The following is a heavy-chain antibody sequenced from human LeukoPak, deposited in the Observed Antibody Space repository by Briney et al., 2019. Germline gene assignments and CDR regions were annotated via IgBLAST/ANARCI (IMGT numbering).Heavy chain of an antibody. CDR1: GYTFTIYY. CDR3: ARDGVAGIDY. D-gene: IGHD6-19*01. J-gene: IGHJ4*02. V-gene: IGHV1-46*01. CDR2: INPSGGST. Sequence: GASVKVSCTASGYTFTIYYMHWVRQAPGQGLEWMGIINPSGGSTSYAQKFQGRVTMTRDTSTSTVYMELSSLRSEDTAVYYCARDGVAGIDYWGQGTLVTVSS.